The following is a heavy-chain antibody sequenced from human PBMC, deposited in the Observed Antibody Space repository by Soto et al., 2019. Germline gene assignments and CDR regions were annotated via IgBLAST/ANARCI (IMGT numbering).Heavy chain of an antibody. CDR2: ISAYNGNT. J-gene: IGHJ6*02. V-gene: IGHV1-18*01. Sequence: EASVKVSCKASGYTFTSYGISWVRQAPGQGLEWMGRISAYNGNTNYAQKLQGRVTMTTDTSTSTAYMELRSLRSDDTAVYYCARDTNIVVVVAATPYYYYYGMDVWGQGTTVTVSS. CDR1: GYTFTSYG. D-gene: IGHD2-15*01. CDR3: ARDTNIVVVVAATPYYYYYGMDV.